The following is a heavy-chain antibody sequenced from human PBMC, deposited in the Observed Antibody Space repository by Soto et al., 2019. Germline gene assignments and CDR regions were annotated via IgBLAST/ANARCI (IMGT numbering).Heavy chain of an antibody. CDR2: IHYSGST. CDR1: GGSISGEGYY. D-gene: IGHD6-13*01. J-gene: IGHJ5*02. Sequence: QVQLQESGPGLVEPSHTLSLTCTVSGGSISGEGYYWSWIRQYSGRGLEWIGYIHYSGSTYYNPSLKSRVIISVDTSKTQFFLNLSAVTAADTAVYYCARAWTATAGWANWFDRWGQGTLVTVSS. V-gene: IGHV4-31*03. CDR3: ARAWTATAGWANWFDR.